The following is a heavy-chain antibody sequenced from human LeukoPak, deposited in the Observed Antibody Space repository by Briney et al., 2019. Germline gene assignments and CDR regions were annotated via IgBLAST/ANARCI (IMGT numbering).Heavy chain of an antibody. Sequence: GGSLRLSCAASGFTFSSYAMSWVRQAPGKGLEWVSAISGSGGSTYYADSVKGRFTISRDNSKNTLYLQMNSLRAEDTAVYYCAGSYVWGGYRLFFDYWGQGTLVTVSS. D-gene: IGHD3-16*02. CDR3: AGSYVWGGYRLFFDY. J-gene: IGHJ4*02. V-gene: IGHV3-23*01. CDR1: GFTFSSYA. CDR2: ISGSGGST.